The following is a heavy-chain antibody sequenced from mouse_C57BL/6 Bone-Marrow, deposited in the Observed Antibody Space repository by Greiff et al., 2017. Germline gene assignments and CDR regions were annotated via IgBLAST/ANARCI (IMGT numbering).Heavy chain of an antibody. Sequence: QVQLKQSGAELARPGASVKLSCKASGYTFTSYGISWVKQRTGQGLEWIGEIYPRSGNTYYNEKFKGKATLTADKSSRTAYMELRSLTSEDSAVFFGAGRGSRRDWYFDVWGTGTTVTVSS. D-gene: IGHD1-1*01. V-gene: IGHV1-81*01. CDR2: IYPRSGNT. J-gene: IGHJ1*03. CDR1: GYTFTSYG. CDR3: AGRGSRRDWYFDV.